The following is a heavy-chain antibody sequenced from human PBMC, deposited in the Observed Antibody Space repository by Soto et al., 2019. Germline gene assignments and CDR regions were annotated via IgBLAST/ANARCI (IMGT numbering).Heavy chain of an antibody. CDR2: ISHGGGP. V-gene: IGHV4-30-2*01. CDR3: ARCHYYYAMDF. Sequence: QLKLQESGSGVVKPSQTLSLTCAVSGGSVSSGVFSWNWIRQPPGQGLEWIGYISHGGGPHYTPSLRGRVSISVDRSTNVISMTLTSMTPADTAVYFCARCHYYYAMDFWGQGTTVTVSS. J-gene: IGHJ6*01. CDR1: GGSVSSGVFS.